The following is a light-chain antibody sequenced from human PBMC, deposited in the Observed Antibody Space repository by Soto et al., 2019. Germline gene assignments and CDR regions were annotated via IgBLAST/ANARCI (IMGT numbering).Light chain of an antibody. CDR2: AAS. Sequence: DIQLTQSPSFLSASVGDRVTITFRASQGISTYLAWYQQKPGKAPKLLIYAASTLQSGVPSRFSGSGSATEFTLTISSLQPEDFATYYCLQLNSYPRSFGQGTRLEI. J-gene: IGKJ2*01. CDR1: QGISTY. CDR3: LQLNSYPRS. V-gene: IGKV1-9*01.